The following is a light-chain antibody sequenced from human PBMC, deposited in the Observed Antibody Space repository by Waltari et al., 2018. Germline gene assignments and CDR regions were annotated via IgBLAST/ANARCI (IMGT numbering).Light chain of an antibody. Sequence: QSVLTQPPSASGTPGQRVTISCSGSSSNIGSNYVSWYQHLPGTAPKLLIYRNNQRPSGVPDRFSASKSGTAASLAISGLRSEDEADYYCAAWDDSLSVIFGGGTKLTVL. J-gene: IGLJ2*01. CDR2: RNN. CDR3: AAWDDSLSVI. CDR1: SSNIGSNY. V-gene: IGLV1-47*01.